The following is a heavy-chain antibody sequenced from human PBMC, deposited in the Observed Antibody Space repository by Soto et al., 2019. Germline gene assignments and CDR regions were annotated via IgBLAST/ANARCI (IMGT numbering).Heavy chain of an antibody. CDR3: AKDMGRLRLGELSLGSTLNLLFDY. D-gene: IGHD3-16*02. CDR2: ISYDGSNK. Sequence: GGSLRLSCAASGFTFSSYGMHWVRQAPGKGLEWVAVISYDGSNKYYADSVKGRFTISRDNSKNTLYLQMNSLRAEDTAVYYCAKDMGRLRLGELSLGSTLNLLFDYWGQGTLVTVSS. CDR1: GFTFSSYG. V-gene: IGHV3-30*18. J-gene: IGHJ4*02.